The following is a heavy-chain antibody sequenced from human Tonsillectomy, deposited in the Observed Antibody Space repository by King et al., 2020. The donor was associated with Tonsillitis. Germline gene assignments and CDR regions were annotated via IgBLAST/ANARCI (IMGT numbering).Heavy chain of an antibody. CDR3: ARELQYYYYLDV. Sequence: VQLVESGGGLVQPGGSLRLSCAASGFTFTSYAMSWVRQPPGKGLEWVPAISGSGITTYYADSVTGRFTVSRDNSDYTLYLQLNSLRAEDTAVYYCARELQYYYYLDVWGKGTTVTVSS. J-gene: IGHJ6*03. D-gene: IGHD4-11*01. CDR2: ISGSGITT. CDR1: GFTFTSYA. V-gene: IGHV3-23*04.